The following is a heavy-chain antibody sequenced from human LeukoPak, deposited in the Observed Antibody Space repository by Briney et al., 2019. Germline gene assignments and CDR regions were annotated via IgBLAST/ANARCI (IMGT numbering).Heavy chain of an antibody. CDR1: GFTFIYYA. CDR2: INSDGSST. CDR3: ARSEGHNWFDP. Sequence: GGSLRLSCAASGFTFIYYAMSLVRQAPGKGLVWVSHINSDGSSTNYADSVKGRFTISRDNAKNTLYLQMDSLSAEDTAVYYCARSEGHNWFDPWGQGTLVTVSS. V-gene: IGHV3-74*01. J-gene: IGHJ5*02.